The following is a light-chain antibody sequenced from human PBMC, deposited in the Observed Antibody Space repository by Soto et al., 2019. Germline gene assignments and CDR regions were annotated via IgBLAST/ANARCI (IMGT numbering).Light chain of an antibody. J-gene: IGKJ4*01. CDR1: QDISNY. Sequence: DIPMTQSPSSLSASVGDRVTITCQASQDISNYLNWYRQKPGKAPKLLIYDASNLETGVPSRFSGSGSGTDFTFTISSLQPEDIATYYCQQYDNLPLTFGGGTKVDNK. CDR3: QQYDNLPLT. V-gene: IGKV1-33*01. CDR2: DAS.